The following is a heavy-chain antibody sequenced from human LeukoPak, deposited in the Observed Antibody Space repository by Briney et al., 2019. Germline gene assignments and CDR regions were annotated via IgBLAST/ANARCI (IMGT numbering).Heavy chain of an antibody. Sequence: GGSLRLSCAASGFIFSHYGMHWVRQAPGKGLEWVAVIWSDGSNRFYAGSVKGRFTISRDNSQNTVFLQMNSLKVEDMAMYYCARDAQRGFDYSNSLEYWGHGTLVTVSS. CDR3: ARDAQRGFDYSNSLEY. V-gene: IGHV3-33*01. D-gene: IGHD4-11*01. J-gene: IGHJ4*01. CDR2: IWSDGSNR. CDR1: GFIFSHYG.